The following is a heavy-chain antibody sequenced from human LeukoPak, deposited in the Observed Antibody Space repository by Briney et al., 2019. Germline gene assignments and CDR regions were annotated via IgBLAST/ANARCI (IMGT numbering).Heavy chain of an antibody. CDR1: GLTFSSYA. V-gene: IGHV3-30*04. CDR2: ISYDGSNK. J-gene: IGHJ6*04. CDR3: AGDSYGIYGMDV. D-gene: IGHD5-18*01. Sequence: GRSLRLSCAASGLTFSSYAMHWVRQAPGKGLEWVAVISYDGSNKYYADSVKGRFTISRDNSKNTLYLQMNSLRAEDTAVYYCAGDSYGIYGMDVWGKGTTVTVSS.